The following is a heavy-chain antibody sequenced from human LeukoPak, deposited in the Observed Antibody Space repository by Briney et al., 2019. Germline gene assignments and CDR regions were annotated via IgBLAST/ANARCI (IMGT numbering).Heavy chain of an antibody. D-gene: IGHD3-10*01. CDR2: MNPNSGNT. CDR1: GYTFTSYD. CDR3: ARGHKMVRGDPHGY. J-gene: IGHJ4*02. Sequence: AASVKVSCKASGYTFTSYDINWVRQATGQGLEWMGWMNPNSGNTGYAQKFQGRVTMTRNTSISTAYMELSSLRSEDTAVYYCARGHKMVRGDPHGYWGQGTLVTVSS. V-gene: IGHV1-8*01.